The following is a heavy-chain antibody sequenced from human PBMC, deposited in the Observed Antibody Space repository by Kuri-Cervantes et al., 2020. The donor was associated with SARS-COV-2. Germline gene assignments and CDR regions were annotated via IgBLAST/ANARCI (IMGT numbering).Heavy chain of an antibody. CDR1: GFTFSSYS. V-gene: IGHV3-21*01. Sequence: GESLKISCAASGFTFSSYSMNWVHQAPGKGLEWVSSISSSSSYIYYADSVKGRFTISRDNAKNSLYLQMNSLRAEDTAVYYCARYSSSWSYYWGQGTLVTVSS. D-gene: IGHD6-13*01. CDR3: ARYSSSWSYY. CDR2: ISSSSSYI. J-gene: IGHJ4*02.